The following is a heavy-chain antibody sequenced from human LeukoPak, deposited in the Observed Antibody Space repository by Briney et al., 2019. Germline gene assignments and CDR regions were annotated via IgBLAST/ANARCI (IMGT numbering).Heavy chain of an antibody. D-gene: IGHD4-11*01. V-gene: IGHV4-39*01. CDR1: GGSITNTKYY. Sequence: PSETLSLTCTLSGGSITNTKYYWGWIRQPPGKGLEWIGCIYYAGSTYYNPSLKSRVTISVDTSKNQFSLKLRSVTAADTALYYCTRHTGYISGQYSNYEDSWGQGTLVTVSS. CDR3: TRHTGYISGQYSNYEDS. CDR2: IYYAGST. J-gene: IGHJ4*02.